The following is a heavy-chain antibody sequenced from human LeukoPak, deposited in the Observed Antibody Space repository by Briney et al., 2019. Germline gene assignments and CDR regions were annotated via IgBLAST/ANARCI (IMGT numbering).Heavy chain of an antibody. J-gene: IGHJ6*02. Sequence: GGSPRLSCAASGFTFSSYAMSWVRQAPGKGLEWVSAISGSGGSTYYADSVKGRFTIYRDNSKNTLYLQMNSLRAEDTAVYYCAKPYSSGWYNYYYYGMDVRGQGTTVTVSS. CDR1: GFTFSSYA. V-gene: IGHV3-23*01. D-gene: IGHD6-19*01. CDR3: AKPYSSGWYNYYYYGMDV. CDR2: ISGSGGST.